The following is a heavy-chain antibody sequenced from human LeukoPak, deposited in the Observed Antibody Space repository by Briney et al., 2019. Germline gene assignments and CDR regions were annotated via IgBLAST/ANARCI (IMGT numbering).Heavy chain of an antibody. Sequence: GGSLRLSCAASGFTFSNHGMNWVRQAPAKGMEWVSVVSSSNIHIYYADSVKGRFTISRDNAKNSLYLQMNSLRAEDTAVYYCARHLGGIVAYAFDIWSEGTMVTVSS. CDR2: VSSSNIHI. D-gene: IGHD5-12*01. V-gene: IGHV3-21*01. J-gene: IGHJ3*02. CDR3: ARHLGGIVAYAFDI. CDR1: GFTFSNHG.